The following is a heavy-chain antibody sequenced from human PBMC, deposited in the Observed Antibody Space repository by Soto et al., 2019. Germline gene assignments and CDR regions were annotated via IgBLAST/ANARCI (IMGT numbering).Heavy chain of an antibody. V-gene: IGHV4-39*01. J-gene: IGHJ6*03. CDR2: IYYSGGT. CDR1: GGSISSSSYY. D-gene: IGHD3-16*02. CDR3: ARHNGNYYYYYMDV. Sequence: QLQLQESGPGLVKPSETLSLTCTVSGGSISSSSYYWGWIRQPPGKGLEWIGSIYYSGGTYYNPSLKSRVTISVDTSKNQFSLKLSSVTAADTAVYYCARHNGNYYYYYMDVWGKGTTVTVSS.